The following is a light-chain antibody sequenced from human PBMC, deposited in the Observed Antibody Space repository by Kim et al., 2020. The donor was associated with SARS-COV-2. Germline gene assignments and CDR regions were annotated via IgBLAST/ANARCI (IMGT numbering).Light chain of an antibody. Sequence: SPGGRAPLSSLASQSVTSRCLAWYQQKPGQAPRLLIYGASSRATGIPDRFSGSGSGTDFTLTISRLEPKDFAVYYCQQYGSSPLYTFGQGTKLEI. CDR3: QQYGSSPLYT. V-gene: IGKV3-20*01. CDR2: GAS. J-gene: IGKJ2*01. CDR1: QSVTSRC.